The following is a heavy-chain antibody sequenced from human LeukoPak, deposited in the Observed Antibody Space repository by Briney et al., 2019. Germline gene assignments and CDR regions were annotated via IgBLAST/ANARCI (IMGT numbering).Heavy chain of an antibody. Sequence: KASETLSLTCAVYGGSFSGYYWSWIRQPPGKGLEWIGEINHSGSTNYNPSLKSRVTISVDTSKNQFSLKLGSVTAADTAVYYCARLRGTYYYGSGRNYYYYYMDVWGKGTTVTVSS. J-gene: IGHJ6*03. V-gene: IGHV4-34*01. CDR3: ARLRGTYYYGSGRNYYYYYMDV. CDR2: INHSGST. D-gene: IGHD3-10*01. CDR1: GGSFSGYY.